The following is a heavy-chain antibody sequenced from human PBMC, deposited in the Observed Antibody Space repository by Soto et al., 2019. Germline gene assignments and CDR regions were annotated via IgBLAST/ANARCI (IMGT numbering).Heavy chain of an antibody. CDR1: GYPSTSYA. J-gene: IGHJ6*01. D-gene: IGHD3-10*01. V-gene: IGHV1-3*01. CDR3: ASSRGSAAYYSYYYGMDV. Sequence: GSVKVCFKASGYPSTSYAMHLVRQAPGQRLEWMGWINAGNGNTKYSQKFQGRVTITRDTSASTAYMELSSLRSEDTAVYYCASSRGSAAYYSYYYGMDVWGQGTTVTVSS. CDR2: INAGNGNT.